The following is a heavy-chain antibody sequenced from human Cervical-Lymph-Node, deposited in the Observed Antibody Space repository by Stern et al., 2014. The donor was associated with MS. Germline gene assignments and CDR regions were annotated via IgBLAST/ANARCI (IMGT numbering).Heavy chain of an antibody. D-gene: IGHD3-10*01. CDR1: GFTFSSYS. CDR2: ISSSSGYI. Sequence: EVQLLESGGGLVKPGGSLRLSCAASGFTFSSYSMNWVRQAPGKGLEWVSSISSSSGYIYYADAVKGRFTISRDNAKNSLYLQMNSLRAEDTAVYYCARDTITMVRGGYYFDYWGQGTLVTVSS. CDR3: ARDTITMVRGGYYFDY. V-gene: IGHV3-21*01. J-gene: IGHJ4*02.